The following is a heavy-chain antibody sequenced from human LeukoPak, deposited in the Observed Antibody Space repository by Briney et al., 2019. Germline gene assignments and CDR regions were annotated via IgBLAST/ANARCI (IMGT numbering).Heavy chain of an antibody. D-gene: IGHD4-17*01. CDR2: IYYSGST. CDR3: ARLTVTTGYYYGMVV. CDR1: GGSISSYY. Sequence: SETLSLTCTVSGGSISSYYLSWIRQPPGKGLEWIGYIYYSGSTNYNPSLKSRVTISVDTSKNQFSLKLSSVTAADTAVYYCARLTVTTGYYYGMVVWGQGTTVTVSS. V-gene: IGHV4-59*08. J-gene: IGHJ6*02.